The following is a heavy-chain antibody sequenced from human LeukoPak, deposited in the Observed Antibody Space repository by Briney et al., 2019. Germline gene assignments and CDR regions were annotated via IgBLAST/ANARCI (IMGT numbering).Heavy chain of an antibody. V-gene: IGHV1-69*05. J-gene: IGHJ3*02. Sequence: ASVKVSCKASGGTFSSYAISWVRQAPGQGLEWMGGIIPIFGTANYAQKFQGRVTITTDESTSTAYMELSSLRSEDTAVYYCARASDYYGSGGGLAFDIWGQGTMVTVSS. CDR1: GGTFSSYA. CDR2: IIPIFGTA. D-gene: IGHD3-10*01. CDR3: ARASDYYGSGGGLAFDI.